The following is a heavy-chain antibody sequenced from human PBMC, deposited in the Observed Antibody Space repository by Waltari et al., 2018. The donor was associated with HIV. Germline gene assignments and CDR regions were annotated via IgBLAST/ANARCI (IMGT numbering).Heavy chain of an antibody. J-gene: IGHJ4*02. V-gene: IGHV4-38-2*02. Sequence: QVQLQESGPGLVKPSETLSLTCAVSGSSISSGYYWGSIRQPPGKGLEWIGSIYHSGTTYYNPSLKSRVTISIDTSKNQVSLKLSSVTAADTAVYYCARDQVGATYFDYWGQGTLVTVSS. CDR2: IYHSGTT. CDR3: ARDQVGATYFDY. CDR1: GSSISSGYY. D-gene: IGHD1-26*01.